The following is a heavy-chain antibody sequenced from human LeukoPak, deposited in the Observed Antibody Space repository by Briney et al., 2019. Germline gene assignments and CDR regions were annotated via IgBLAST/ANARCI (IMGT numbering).Heavy chain of an antibody. CDR3: ARAYYYDSSGYYPDY. Sequence: GASVKVSCKASGGTFSSYAISWVRQAPGQGLEWMGGIIPIFGTANYAQKFRGRVTITADESTSTAYMELSSLRSEDTAVYYCARAYYYDSSGYYPDYWGQGTLVTVSS. J-gene: IGHJ4*02. V-gene: IGHV1-69*13. CDR1: GGTFSSYA. D-gene: IGHD3-22*01. CDR2: IIPIFGTA.